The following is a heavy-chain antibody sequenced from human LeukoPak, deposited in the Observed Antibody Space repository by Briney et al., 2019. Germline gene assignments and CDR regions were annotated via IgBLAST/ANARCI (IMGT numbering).Heavy chain of an antibody. CDR3: ARDRDSSGSPADSVGMDV. Sequence: GGSLRLSCAASGFTFSSYSMSWVRQAPGKGLEWVSSISSSSSYIYYADSVKGRFTISRDNAKNSLYLQMNSLRAEDTAVYYCARDRDSSGSPADSVGMDVWGQGTTVTVSS. CDR2: ISSSSSYI. J-gene: IGHJ6*02. V-gene: IGHV3-21*01. CDR1: GFTFSSYS. D-gene: IGHD3-22*01.